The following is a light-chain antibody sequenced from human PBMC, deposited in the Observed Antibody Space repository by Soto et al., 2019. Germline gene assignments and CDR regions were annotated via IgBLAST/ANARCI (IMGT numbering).Light chain of an antibody. V-gene: IGLV2-8*01. CDR2: EVN. Sequence: QSVLTQPPSASGSPGQSVTISCTGSSSDVGGYNFVSWIQQNPGKAPKLMIYEVNKRPSGVPNRFSGSKSGNTASLTVSGLRAEDEADYYCSSYAGSNNFVVFGGGTKLTVL. CDR1: SSDVGGYNF. CDR3: SSYAGSNNFVV. J-gene: IGLJ2*01.